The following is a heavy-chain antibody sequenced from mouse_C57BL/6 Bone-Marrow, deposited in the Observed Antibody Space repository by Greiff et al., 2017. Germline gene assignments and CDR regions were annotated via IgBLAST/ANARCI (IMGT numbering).Heavy chain of an antibody. CDR1: GFNIHDDY. V-gene: IGHV14-4*01. Sequence: VQLQQSGAELVRPGASVKLSCTASGFNIHDDYIHWVKQRPEQGLEWIGWIDPEIGDTEYASKFQGTATITSDTSSHTAYLQLSSLTSEDTAVYDGSSLDGNYFDFWGQGTTLTVAS. J-gene: IGHJ2*01. CDR3: SSLDGNYFDF. D-gene: IGHD2-3*01. CDR2: IDPEIGDT.